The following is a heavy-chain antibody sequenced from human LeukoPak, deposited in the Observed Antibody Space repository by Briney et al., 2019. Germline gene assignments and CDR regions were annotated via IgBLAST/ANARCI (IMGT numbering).Heavy chain of an antibody. Sequence: ASVKVSCKASGYTFTSYDISWVRQAPGQGLEWMGWISAYNGNTNYAQKLQGRVTMTTDTSTSTAYMELRSLRSDDTAVYYCARERHKLGATDLFDYWGQGTLVTVSS. CDR3: ARERHKLGATDLFDY. CDR1: GYTFTSYD. J-gene: IGHJ4*02. D-gene: IGHD1-26*01. CDR2: ISAYNGNT. V-gene: IGHV1-18*01.